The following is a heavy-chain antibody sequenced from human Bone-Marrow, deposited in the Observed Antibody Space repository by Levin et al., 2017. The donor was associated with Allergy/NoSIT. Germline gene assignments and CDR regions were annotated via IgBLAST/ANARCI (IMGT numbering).Heavy chain of an antibody. V-gene: IGHV4-38-2*01. CDR1: GYSISSGYY. J-gene: IGHJ1*01. D-gene: IGHD3-16*01. CDR3: ARITGVD. CDR2: LYHSGST. Sequence: PGGSLRLSCAVSGYSISSGYYWGWIRQPPGKGLEWIGSLYHSGSTYYNPSLKSRVTISVDTSKNQFSLNLSSVTAADTAVYYCARITGVDWGQGTLVTVSS.